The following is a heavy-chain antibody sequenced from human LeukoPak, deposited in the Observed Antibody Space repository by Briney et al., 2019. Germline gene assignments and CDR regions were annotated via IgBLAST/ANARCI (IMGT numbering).Heavy chain of an antibody. Sequence: GGSLRLSCAASGFTFSTHWMSWVRQAPGKGLEWVANIKQDGSEKYYVDSVKGRFTISRDNAKNSLYLQMNSLRAEDTAVYYCARVKSTSFEYWGQGTLVTVSS. V-gene: IGHV3-7*05. CDR2: IKQDGSEK. CDR1: GFTFSTHW. D-gene: IGHD2-2*01. CDR3: ARVKSTSFEY. J-gene: IGHJ4*02.